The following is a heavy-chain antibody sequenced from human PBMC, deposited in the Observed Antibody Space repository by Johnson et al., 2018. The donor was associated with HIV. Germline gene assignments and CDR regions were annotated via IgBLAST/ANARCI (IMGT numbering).Heavy chain of an antibody. Sequence: QMQLVESGGGVVRPGGSLRLSCATSVFTFSSYAIHWVRQAPGNGLEWVAFIHYDGNNKYYADSVKGRFTISRDNSKNTLYLQMNSLRAEDTAVYYCAREPEGWAFDIWGQGTMVTVSS. CDR2: IHYDGNNK. V-gene: IGHV3-30*02. D-gene: IGHD1-26*01. CDR3: AREPEGWAFDI. J-gene: IGHJ3*02. CDR1: VFTFSSYA.